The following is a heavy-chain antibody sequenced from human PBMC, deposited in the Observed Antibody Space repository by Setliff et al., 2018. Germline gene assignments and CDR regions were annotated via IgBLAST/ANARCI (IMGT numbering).Heavy chain of an antibody. D-gene: IGHD2-21*02. CDR1: GYMFRSYG. CDR2: ISAYNDNT. J-gene: IGHJ3*02. CDR3: VKGGGDWDGQHYVYDT. V-gene: IGHV1-18*04. Sequence: ASVKVSCKASGYMFRSYGINWMRQAPGQGFEWMGWISAYNDNTKSAQKFQGRITMTTDTTTSTSYMELRSLRVEDTAMYYCVKGGGDWDGQHYVYDTWGQGTMVTVSS.